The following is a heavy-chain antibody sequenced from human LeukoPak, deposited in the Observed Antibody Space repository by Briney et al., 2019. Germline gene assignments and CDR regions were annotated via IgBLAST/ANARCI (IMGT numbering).Heavy chain of an antibody. CDR1: GGSISSYW. CDR3: ATLGGSIDY. D-gene: IGHD3-16*01. Sequence: SETLSLNCSVSGGSISSYWWGWIRQPAGKGLEFIGRIYTTGRTNYNPSLKSRVSMSVDTSKNKFSLELRSVTAAGTAIYYCATLGGSIDYWGRGTLVAVSS. V-gene: IGHV4-4*07. CDR2: IYTTGRT. J-gene: IGHJ4*02.